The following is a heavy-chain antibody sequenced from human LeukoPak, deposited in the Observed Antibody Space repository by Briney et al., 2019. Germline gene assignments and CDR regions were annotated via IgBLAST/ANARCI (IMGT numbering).Heavy chain of an antibody. J-gene: IGHJ3*01. D-gene: IGHD4-17*01. CDR1: GFTFSNYA. Sequence: GGSLRLSCAASGFTFSNYAMIWVRQPPERGWGWVSPITVGGGGTYYADSVKGRFTISRDNSKNTLYLQMNGLRADDTAVYYCAKDPNGDFIGAFDFWGQGTMVTVSS. CDR2: ITVGGGGT. V-gene: IGHV3-23*01. CDR3: AKDPNGDFIGAFDF.